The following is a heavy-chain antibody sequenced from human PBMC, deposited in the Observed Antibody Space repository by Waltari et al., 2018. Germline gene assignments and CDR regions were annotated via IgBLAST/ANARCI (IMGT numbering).Heavy chain of an antibody. CDR1: GGSISSSSYY. D-gene: IGHD3-3*01. J-gene: IGHJ5*02. Sequence: QLQLQESGPGLVKPSETLSLTCTFSGGSISSSSYYWGWIRQPPGKGLEWIGSIYYSGSTYYNPSLKSRVTISVDTSKNQFSLKLSSVTAADTAVYYCARDLAIFGVVIMGYNWFDPWGQGTLVTVSS. CDR3: ARDLAIFGVVIMGYNWFDP. CDR2: IYYSGST. V-gene: IGHV4-39*07.